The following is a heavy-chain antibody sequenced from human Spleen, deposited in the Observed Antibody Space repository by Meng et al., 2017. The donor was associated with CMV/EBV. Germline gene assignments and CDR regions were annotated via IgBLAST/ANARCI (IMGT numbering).Heavy chain of an antibody. CDR3: ARDTRTLYYYYGMDV. CDR2: INSDGSST. V-gene: IGHV3-74*01. J-gene: IGHJ6*02. CDR1: GFTFSSYS. D-gene: IGHD2-15*01. Sequence: GESLKISCAASGFTFSSYSMNWVRQAPGKGLVWVSRINSDGSSTSYADSVKGRFTISRDNAKNTLYLQMNSLRAEDTAVYYCARDTRTLYYYYGMDVWGQGTTVTVSS.